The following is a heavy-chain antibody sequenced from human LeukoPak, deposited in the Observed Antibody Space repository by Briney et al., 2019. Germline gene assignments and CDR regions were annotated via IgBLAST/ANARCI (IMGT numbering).Heavy chain of an antibody. V-gene: IGHV3-23*01. CDR3: AKAGVPKLEPNYYYMDV. CDR1: GFTFSSYA. D-gene: IGHD1-1*01. CDR2: IICCGWST. J-gene: IGHJ6*03. Sequence: GGSLRLSCAASGFTFSSYAMSWVRQAPGEGRGWVSSIICCGWSTNYADSVKGRFTISRDNSKNTLYLQMNSLRAEDTAVYYCAKAGVPKLEPNYYYMDVWGKGTTVTVSS.